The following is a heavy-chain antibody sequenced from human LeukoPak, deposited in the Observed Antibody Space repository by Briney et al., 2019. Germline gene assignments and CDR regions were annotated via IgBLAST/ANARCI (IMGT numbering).Heavy chain of an antibody. D-gene: IGHD5-18*01. CDR2: IKQDGSEK. J-gene: IGHJ4*02. CDR1: GFTFSSYW. CDR3: ARGGIQLWLESADYFDY. Sequence: GESLRLSCAASGFTFSSYWMSWVRQAPGKGLEWVANIKQDGSEKYYVDSVKGRFTISRDNAKNSLYLQMNSLRAEDTAVYYCARGGIQLWLESADYFDYWGQGTLVTVSS. V-gene: IGHV3-7*01.